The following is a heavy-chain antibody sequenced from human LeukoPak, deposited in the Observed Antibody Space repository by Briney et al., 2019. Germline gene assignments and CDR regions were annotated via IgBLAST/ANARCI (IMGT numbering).Heavy chain of an antibody. CDR1: GGSISSGGYS. Sequence: PSETLSLTCAVSGGSISSGGYSWSWIRQPPGKGLEWIGYIYHSGSAYYNPSLKSRVTISVDRSKNQFSLKLSSVTAADTAVYYCARGPRYYDSSGYYSLGFDIWGQGTMVTVSS. CDR3: ARGPRYYDSSGYYSLGFDI. J-gene: IGHJ3*02. D-gene: IGHD3-22*01. CDR2: IYHSGSA. V-gene: IGHV4-30-2*01.